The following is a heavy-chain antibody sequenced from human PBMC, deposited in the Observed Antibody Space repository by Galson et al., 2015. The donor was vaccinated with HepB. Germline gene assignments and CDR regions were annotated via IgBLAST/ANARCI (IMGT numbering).Heavy chain of an antibody. CDR2: ISSTSSTI. CDR3: ARDLRYFHFWSSSYYFDY. D-gene: IGHD3-3*01. Sequence: SLRLSCAASGFTFSNYKMNWVRQAPGKGLEWVSYISSTSSTIYYADSLKGRFTISRDNAKNSLYLQMNSLRDEDTAVYYCARDLRYFHFWSSSYYFDYWGQGTLVTVSS. V-gene: IGHV3-48*02. J-gene: IGHJ4*02. CDR1: GFTFSNYK.